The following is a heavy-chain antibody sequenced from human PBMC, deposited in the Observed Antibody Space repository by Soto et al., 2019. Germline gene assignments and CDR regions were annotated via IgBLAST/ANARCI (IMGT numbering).Heavy chain of an antibody. Sequence: QVQLVQSGAEVKKPGASVKVSCKASGYTFTGYYMHWVRQDPGQGLEWMGWINPNIGRTNYAQKFKGWVTMTRDTSISTAYMELSRLRSDDTAVYYCARQQYYYYGMDVWGQGTTVTVSS. D-gene: IGHD6-13*01. CDR1: GYTFTGYY. CDR2: INPNIGRT. V-gene: IGHV1-2*04. CDR3: ARQQYYYYGMDV. J-gene: IGHJ6*02.